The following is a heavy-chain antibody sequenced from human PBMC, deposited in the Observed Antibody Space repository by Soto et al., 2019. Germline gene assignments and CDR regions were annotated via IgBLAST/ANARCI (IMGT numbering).Heavy chain of an antibody. CDR1: GGSISSSSYY. CDR3: ARHLRALDYGDYEGAFDI. V-gene: IGHV4-39*01. D-gene: IGHD4-17*01. CDR2: IYYSGST. J-gene: IGHJ3*02. Sequence: PSETLSLTCTVSGGSISSSSYYWGWIRQPPGKGLEWIGSIYYSGSTYYNPSLKRRVTISVDTSKNQFSLKLSSVTAADTAVYYCARHLRALDYGDYEGAFDIWGQGTMVTVSS.